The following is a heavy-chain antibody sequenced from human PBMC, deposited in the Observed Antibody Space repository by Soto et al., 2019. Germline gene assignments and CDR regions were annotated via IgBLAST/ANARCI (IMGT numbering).Heavy chain of an antibody. CDR1: GGSISISNFY. J-gene: IGHJ6*02. D-gene: IGHD6-19*01. CDR2: IYYSGST. V-gene: IGHV4-61*01. Sequence: SETLSLTCSVSGGSISISNFYWGWVRQSPGRGLEWIGYIYYSGSTNYNPSLKSRVTISVDTSKNQFSLKLSSVTAADTAVYYCARDHSSGWTLGYGMDVWGQGTTVTVSS. CDR3: ARDHSSGWTLGYGMDV.